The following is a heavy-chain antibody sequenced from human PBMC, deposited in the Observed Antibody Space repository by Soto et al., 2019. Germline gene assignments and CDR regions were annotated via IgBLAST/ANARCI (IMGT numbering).Heavy chain of an antibody. Sequence: HVTLKESGPVLVKPTETLTLRCTVSGLSITDSEMGVSWISQPPGQPLEWLAHIDSSGEKSYRTFLKSRLAISKDTSKSQIVLTMTNMDPADTATYYCARRHLAVAVSPWFDPWGPGIPVTVSS. D-gene: IGHD6-19*01. CDR2: IDSSGEK. CDR3: ARRHLAVAVSPWFDP. V-gene: IGHV2-26*01. J-gene: IGHJ5*02. CDR1: GLSITDSEMG.